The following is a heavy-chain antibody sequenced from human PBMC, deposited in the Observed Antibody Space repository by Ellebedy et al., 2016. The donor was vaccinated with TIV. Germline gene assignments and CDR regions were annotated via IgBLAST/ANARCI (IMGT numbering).Heavy chain of an antibody. D-gene: IGHD3-22*01. J-gene: IGHJ4*02. V-gene: IGHV4-59*01. CDR2: IRDDCYI. CDR1: GDSIRNDH. CDR3: ARGGCRSCYIVS. Sequence: MPSETLSLTCTVSGDSIRNDHWGWIRQSPEKGLEWLGFIRDDCYIDYNPSLAGRVTVSVDPSKNQVSLNLRSMTPADTAVYYCARGGCRSCYIVSWGQGTQVTVSS.